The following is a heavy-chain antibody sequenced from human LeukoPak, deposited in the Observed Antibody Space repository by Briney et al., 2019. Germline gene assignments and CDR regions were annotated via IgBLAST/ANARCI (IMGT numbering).Heavy chain of an antibody. V-gene: IGHV4-4*02. CDR1: GGSISSSNW. J-gene: IGHJ6*03. CDR2: IYHSGST. D-gene: IGHD3-10*01. Sequence: SGTLSLTCAVSGGSISSSNWWSWVRQPPGKGLEWIGEIYHSGSTNYNPSLKSRVTISVDKSKNQFSLKLSSVTAADTAVYYCARDVYGSGSYYTYYYYYMDVWGKGTTVTVSS. CDR3: ARDVYGSGSYYTYYYYYMDV.